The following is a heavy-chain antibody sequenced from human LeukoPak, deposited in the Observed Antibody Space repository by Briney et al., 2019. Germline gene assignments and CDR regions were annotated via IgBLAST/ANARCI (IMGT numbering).Heavy chain of an antibody. D-gene: IGHD3/OR15-3a*01. J-gene: IGHJ4*02. CDR3: ARRSPLEGTGYYYFDS. CDR2: IYSSGTT. V-gene: IGHV4-39*01. Sequence: PSETLSLTCTVSGGSISTSIYYWGWIRQPPGKGLEWIGSIYSSGTTYYNPSLKSRVTISVDTSKNQFSLRLSSVTAADTAVYYCARRSPLEGTGYYYFDSWGQGTLVTVSS. CDR1: GGSISTSIYY.